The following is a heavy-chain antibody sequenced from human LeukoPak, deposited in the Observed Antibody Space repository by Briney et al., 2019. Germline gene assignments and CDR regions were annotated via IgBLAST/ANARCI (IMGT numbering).Heavy chain of an antibody. D-gene: IGHD6-13*01. CDR2: INHSGST. CDR3: ARGRSSSSTGWFDP. Sequence: PSETLSLTCSVYRGSFSGYYWSWIRQPPGKGLEWIGEINHSGSTNYNPSLKSRVTISVDTSKKQFSLKLSSVTAADTAVYYCARGRSSSSTGWFDPWGQGTLVTVSS. V-gene: IGHV4-34*01. J-gene: IGHJ5*02. CDR1: RGSFSGYY.